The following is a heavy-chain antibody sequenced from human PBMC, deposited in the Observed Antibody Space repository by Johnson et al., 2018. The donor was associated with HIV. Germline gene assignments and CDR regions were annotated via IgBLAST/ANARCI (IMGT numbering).Heavy chain of an antibody. CDR1: GFTFSSYG. D-gene: IGHD1-1*01. J-gene: IGHJ3*02. CDR2: ISYDGSNK. V-gene: IGHV3-30*18. Sequence: QVLLVESGGGVVQPGRSLRLSCAASGFTFSSYGMHWVRQAPGKGLEWVAVISYDGSNKYYADSVKGRFTISRDNSKNTLYLQMNSLRAEDTAVYYCANFYTDNTLGLFGACDIWGQGTMVTVSS. CDR3: ANFYTDNTLGLFGACDI.